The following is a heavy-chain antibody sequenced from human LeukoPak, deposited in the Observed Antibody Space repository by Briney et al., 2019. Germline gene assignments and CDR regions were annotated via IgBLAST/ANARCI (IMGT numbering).Heavy chain of an antibody. D-gene: IGHD3-22*01. CDR3: ARHLYDSSGYPYSFDY. J-gene: IGHJ4*02. CDR1: GFTFSSYW. Sequence: GGSLRLSCAASGFTFSSYWMNWVRQAPGKGLEWVANIKQDGSDKYYVDSMKGRFTISRDNAKNSLYLQMNSLRAEDTALYYCARHLYDSSGYPYSFDYWGQGTLVTVSS. CDR2: IKQDGSDK. V-gene: IGHV3-7*03.